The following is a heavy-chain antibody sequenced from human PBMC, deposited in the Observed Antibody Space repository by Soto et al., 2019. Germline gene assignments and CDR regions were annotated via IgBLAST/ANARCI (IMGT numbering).Heavy chain of an antibody. J-gene: IGHJ6*02. V-gene: IGHV3-21*02. D-gene: IGHD1-26*01. CDR2: ISTSGGYK. CDR3: AVERSALPGARDAMDV. Sequence: EVRLVESGGGLVKPGGSLRVSCAASGFNFNTYSMNWVRQAPGKGLEWVSFISTSGGYKYYADSVRGRFTISRDNAKKSVYLEMNSLTADDTAVYYCAVERSALPGARDAMDVWGQGTTVTVSS. CDR1: GFNFNTYS.